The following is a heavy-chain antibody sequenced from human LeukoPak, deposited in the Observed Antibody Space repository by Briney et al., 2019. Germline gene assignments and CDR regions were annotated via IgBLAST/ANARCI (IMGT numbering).Heavy chain of an antibody. Sequence: SETLSLTCTVSSGSINNYYWSWIRQPAGKGLEWIGRIYTSGSTNYNPSLKSRVTMSVDTSKNQFSLNLSSVTAADTAVYYCARDTTYYDSSGYYDAFDIWGQGTMVTVSS. CDR1: SGSINNYY. CDR2: IYTSGST. CDR3: ARDTTYYDSSGYYDAFDI. J-gene: IGHJ3*02. D-gene: IGHD3-22*01. V-gene: IGHV4-4*07.